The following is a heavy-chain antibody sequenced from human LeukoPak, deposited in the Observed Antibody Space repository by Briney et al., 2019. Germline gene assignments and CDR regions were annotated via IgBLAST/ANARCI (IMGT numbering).Heavy chain of an antibody. D-gene: IGHD1-26*01. J-gene: IGHJ4*02. V-gene: IGHV1-24*01. CDR2: FDPDDGET. Sequence: ASVKASCMVTGYTLTELPIHWVRQAPGKGLEWMGGFDPDDGETVYAQMFQGRVTMTEDTSSDTASMELSSLRSEDTAVYYCATGTSGSCYVRIVCSIDYWGQGTLVTVSS. CDR3: ATGTSGSCYVRIVCSIDY. CDR1: GYTLTELP.